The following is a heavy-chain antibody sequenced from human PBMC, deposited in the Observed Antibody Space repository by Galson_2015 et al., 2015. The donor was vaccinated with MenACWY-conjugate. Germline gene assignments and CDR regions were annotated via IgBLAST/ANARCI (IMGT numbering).Heavy chain of an antibody. J-gene: IGHJ5*02. V-gene: IGHV3-21*01. D-gene: IGHD6-19*01. CDR1: GFTFDDYG. CDR2: ISSSSSYI. Sequence: SLRLSCAASGFTFDDYGMSWVRHAPGKGLEWVSSISSSSSYIYYADSVKGRFTISRDNAKNSLYLQMNSLRAEDTAVYYCARDMFSRSSGILAWGQGTLVTVSS. CDR3: ARDMFSRSSGILA.